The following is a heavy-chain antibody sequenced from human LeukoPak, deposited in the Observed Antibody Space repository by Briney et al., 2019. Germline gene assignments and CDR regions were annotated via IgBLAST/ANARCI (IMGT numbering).Heavy chain of an antibody. CDR3: AREDGYCSGGNCYSYFVS. D-gene: IGHD2-15*01. J-gene: IGHJ4*02. V-gene: IGHV3-7*01. CDR1: GFTFSTYG. Sequence: PGGSLRLSCAASGFTFSTYGMNWVRQAPGKGLEWVAFIRKRGIETNYVDSVKGRSTITRDNARNSLFLQMNSLRAEDTAVYYCAREDGYCSGGNCYSYFVSWGQGTLVTVSS. CDR2: IRKRGIET.